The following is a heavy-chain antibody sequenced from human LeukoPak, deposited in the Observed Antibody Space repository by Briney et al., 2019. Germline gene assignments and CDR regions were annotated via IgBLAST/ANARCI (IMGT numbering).Heavy chain of an antibody. Sequence: PGGSLRLSCAASGFTFSSYAMSWVRQAPGKGLEWVSAISGSGGSTYYADSVKGRFTISRDNSKSTLYLQMNSLRAEDTAVYYCAKDAYCSGGSCYSLIYYYYGMDVWGQGTTVTVSS. J-gene: IGHJ6*02. CDR2: ISGSGGST. CDR1: GFTFSSYA. CDR3: AKDAYCSGGSCYSLIYYYYGMDV. V-gene: IGHV3-23*01. D-gene: IGHD2-15*01.